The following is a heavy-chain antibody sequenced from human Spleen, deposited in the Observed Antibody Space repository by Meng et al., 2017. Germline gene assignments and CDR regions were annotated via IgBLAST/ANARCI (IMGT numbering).Heavy chain of an antibody. CDR3: CTRQEGAFDY. D-gene: IGHD1-1*01. J-gene: IGHJ4*02. CDR2: TYYRSKWYN. Sequence: QVQLQQSGPGLVKPSQTLPLPCAISGGSVSINSAAWNWIRQSPSRGLEWLGGTYYRSKWYNDYAVSVKSRITINPDTSKNHFSLQLNAATPDDTAVYYYCTRQEGAFDYWGQGTLVTVSS. V-gene: IGHV6-1*01. CDR1: GGSVSINSAA.